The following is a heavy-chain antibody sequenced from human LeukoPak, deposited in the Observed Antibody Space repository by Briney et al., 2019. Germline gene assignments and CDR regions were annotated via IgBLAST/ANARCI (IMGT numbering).Heavy chain of an antibody. CDR3: TKNSGTFFE. CDR2: ISSDHYYI. CDR1: GFTFNTYT. V-gene: IGHV3-21*01. D-gene: IGHD1-26*01. J-gene: IGHJ4*02. Sequence: GGSLRLSCAASGFTFNTYTMNWVRQAPEKGLEWVSSISSDHYYIFYADSVKGRFTISRDNAKNSVFLQMNGLRAEDSAVYYCTKNSGTFFEWGQGTLVTVSS.